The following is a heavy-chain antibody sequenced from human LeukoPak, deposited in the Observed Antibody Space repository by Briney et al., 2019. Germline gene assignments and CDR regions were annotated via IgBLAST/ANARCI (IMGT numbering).Heavy chain of an antibody. Sequence: PGGSLRLSCAASGFSFRNYWMPWVRQPPGKGLVWVSRIKNDGSTTKYADSVKGRFTISRDNAKNTLYLQMNSLRAEDTAVYYCAGSAYYYDSSGYYMVDYWGQGTLVSVSS. CDR3: AGSAYYYDSSGYYMVDY. CDR2: IKNDGSTT. CDR1: GFSFRNYW. V-gene: IGHV3-74*01. J-gene: IGHJ4*02. D-gene: IGHD3-22*01.